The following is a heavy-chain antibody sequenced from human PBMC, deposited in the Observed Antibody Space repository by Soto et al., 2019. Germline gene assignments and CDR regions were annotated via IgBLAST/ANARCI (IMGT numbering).Heavy chain of an antibody. V-gene: IGHV1-69*01. CDR2: IIPISGTA. CDR1: GGTFSTNA. Sequence: QVQLMQSGAEVKKPGSSVKVSCKASGGTFSTNAISWVRQAPGQGREWMGAIIPISGTAHYVQKWQGRVTITADESTTTAYMELSSLRSEDTAVYYCARDYYDSSGRRHYFDYWGQGTVVTVSS. J-gene: IGHJ4*02. D-gene: IGHD3-22*01. CDR3: ARDYYDSSGRRHYFDY.